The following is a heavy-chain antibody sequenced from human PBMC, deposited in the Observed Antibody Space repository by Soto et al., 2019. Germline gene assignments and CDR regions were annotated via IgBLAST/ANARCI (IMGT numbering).Heavy chain of an antibody. CDR1: GVTFSNFA. CDR3: AKGPTLVFPQLGN. Sequence: EVQLLESGGGLVQPGGSLSLSCAASGVTFSNFAMSWVRQAPGKGLEWVSAISGGATSTYYADIVKGRFTISRDNSKNTLSLQMNGLRVEDTALYYCAKGPTLVFPQLGNWGPGTLVTVSP. D-gene: IGHD2-2*01. V-gene: IGHV3-23*01. CDR2: ISGGATST. J-gene: IGHJ4*02.